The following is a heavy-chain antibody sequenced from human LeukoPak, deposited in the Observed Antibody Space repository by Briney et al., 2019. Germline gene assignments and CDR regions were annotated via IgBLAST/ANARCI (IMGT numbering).Heavy chain of an antibody. J-gene: IGHJ4*02. D-gene: IGHD6-13*01. CDR3: ARVPAAGTRTDY. CDR2: ISESGGS. V-gene: IGHV4-61*01. CDR1: GGSVSSGISC. Sequence: PSETLSLTCSVSGGSVSSGISCWSWIRHPPGEGLEWIASISESGGSAHNPSLRGRVTISLDTSKNQFSLRLTSVTAADTAVYYCARVPAAGTRTDYWGQGTLVTVSS.